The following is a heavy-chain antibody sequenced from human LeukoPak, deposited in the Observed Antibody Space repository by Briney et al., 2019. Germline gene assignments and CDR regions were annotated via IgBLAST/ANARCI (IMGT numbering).Heavy chain of an antibody. CDR1: GFTFSSYA. J-gene: IGHJ4*02. V-gene: IGHV3-23*01. D-gene: IGHD7-27*01. CDR2: IHPTEGTT. CDR3: TTYTGILGFGY. Sequence: WGSLRLSCTASGFTFSSYAMSWVRQAPGKGLKWVSAIHPTEGTTFYADSVKGRFTISRDNSKNTLYLQLNSLRAEDTAVYYCTTYTGILGFGYWGQGALVTVSS.